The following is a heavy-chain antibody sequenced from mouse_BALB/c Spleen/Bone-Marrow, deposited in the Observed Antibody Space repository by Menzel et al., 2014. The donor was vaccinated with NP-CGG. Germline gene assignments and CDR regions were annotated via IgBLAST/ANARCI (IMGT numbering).Heavy chain of an antibody. CDR3: ARVREYYGLYYFVY. D-gene: IGHD1-1*01. CDR1: GFSLTSYG. CDR2: IWAGGST. J-gene: IGHJ2*01. V-gene: IGHV2-9*02. Sequence: VQLQQSGPGLVAPSQSLSIPCTVSGFSLTSYGVHWVRQPPGKGLEWLGVIWAGGSTNYNSALMSRLSISKDNSKSQVFLKMNSLQTDDTAMYYCARVREYYGLYYFVYWGEGATPAVS.